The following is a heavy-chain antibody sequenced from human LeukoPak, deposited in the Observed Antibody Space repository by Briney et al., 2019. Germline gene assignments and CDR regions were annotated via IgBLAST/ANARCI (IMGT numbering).Heavy chain of an antibody. J-gene: IGHJ4*02. D-gene: IGHD3-10*01. CDR3: ARDAASVRGIIPYSAY. CDR1: GSTFSSYE. V-gene: IGHV3-48*03. CDR2: ISSGGETI. Sequence: GGSLRLSYAASGSTFSSYEIIWVRQAPGKGLEWVSYISSGGETIYYADSVNGRFTISRDNAKNSLYLQMNSLRGEDTAVYYCARDAASVRGIIPYSAYCGQGPLVTVSS.